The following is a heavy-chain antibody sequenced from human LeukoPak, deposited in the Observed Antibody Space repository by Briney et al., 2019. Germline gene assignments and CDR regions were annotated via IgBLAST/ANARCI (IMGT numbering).Heavy chain of an antibody. CDR1: VYTVTGYY. CDR3: VSEGGYCSSTSCYRWFDP. J-gene: IGHJ5*02. V-gene: IGHV1-2*02. D-gene: IGHD2-2*01. CDR2: INPNSGGT. Sequence: ASVKVSCKASVYTVTGYYMLWVRQAPGQGLEWLGWINPNSGGTNDAQKFQGGVTMTRDTSISPAYMELSRMRSDDTAVYYCVSEGGYCSSTSCYRWFDPWGQGTLVTVSS.